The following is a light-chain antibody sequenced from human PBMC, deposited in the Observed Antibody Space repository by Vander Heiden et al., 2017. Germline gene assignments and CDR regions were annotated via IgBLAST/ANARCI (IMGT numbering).Light chain of an antibody. J-gene: IGLJ1*01. V-gene: IGLV2-14*01. CDR1: SGDIGSYHY. CDR2: DVH. CDR3: CSYTSRSTLYV. Sequence: QSALTQPASVAGSPGQSITISCTGSSGDIGSYHYVSWYQQHPGKAPKVIIYDVHHRPSGISNRFSGSRSGNTASLTISGLQAEDEADYYCCSYTSRSTLYVFGTGTKVTVL.